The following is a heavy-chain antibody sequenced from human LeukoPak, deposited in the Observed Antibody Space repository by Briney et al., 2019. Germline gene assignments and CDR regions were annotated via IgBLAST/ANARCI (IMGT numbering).Heavy chain of an antibody. D-gene: IGHD1-26*01. CDR1: GYTFTSYG. V-gene: IGHV1-46*01. J-gene: IGHJ2*01. Sequence: ASVKVSCKASGYTFTSYGISWVRQAPGQGLEWMGIINPSGGSTSYAQKFQGRVTMTRDTSTSTVYMELSSLRSEDTAVYYCARDQGGPRACWYFDLWGRGTLVTVSS. CDR3: ARDQGGPRACWYFDL. CDR2: INPSGGST.